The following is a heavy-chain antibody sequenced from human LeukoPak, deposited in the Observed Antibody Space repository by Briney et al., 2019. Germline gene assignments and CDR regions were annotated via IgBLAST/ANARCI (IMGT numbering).Heavy chain of an antibody. CDR1: GGSFSGYY. CDR2: IYYSGST. CDR3: ARDCGGDCSDAFDI. J-gene: IGHJ3*02. Sequence: SETLSLTCAVYGGSFSGYYWSWIRQPPGKGLEWIGSIYYSGSTYYNPSLKSRVTISVDTSKNQFSLKLSSVTAADTAVYYCARDCGGDCSDAFDIWGQGTMVTVSS. V-gene: IGHV4-34*01. D-gene: IGHD2-21*02.